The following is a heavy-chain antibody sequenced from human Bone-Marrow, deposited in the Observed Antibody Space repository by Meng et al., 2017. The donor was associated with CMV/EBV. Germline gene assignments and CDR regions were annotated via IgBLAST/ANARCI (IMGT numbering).Heavy chain of an antibody. CDR1: GFTFSSYW. Sequence: GESLKISCVASGFTFSSYWMSWVHQAPGKGLEWVANIKQDGSEKYYVDSVKGRFTISRDNAKNSLYLQMNSLRAEDTAVYYCASLNEYSRSSEEDYWGQGTLVTVSS. D-gene: IGHD6-6*01. CDR3: ASLNEYSRSSEEDY. V-gene: IGHV3-7*01. J-gene: IGHJ4*02. CDR2: IKQDGSEK.